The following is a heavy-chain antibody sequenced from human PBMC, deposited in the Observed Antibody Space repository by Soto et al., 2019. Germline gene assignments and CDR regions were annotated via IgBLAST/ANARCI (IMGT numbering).Heavy chain of an antibody. Sequence: SETLSLTCAVSGGSISTSYYWSWIRQPPGKGLEWVGYIHYSGITDYNPSLKSRATISIDTFRNQISLNLHSVTAADTAVYYCAREYAFSSDYWGQGTVVTVSS. CDR1: GGSISTSYY. J-gene: IGHJ4*02. CDR2: IHYSGIT. V-gene: IGHV4-59*01. D-gene: IGHD2-2*01. CDR3: AREYAFSSDY.